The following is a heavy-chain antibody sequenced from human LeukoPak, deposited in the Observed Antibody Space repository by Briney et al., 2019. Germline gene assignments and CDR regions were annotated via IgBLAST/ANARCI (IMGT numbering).Heavy chain of an antibody. D-gene: IGHD2/OR15-2a*01. CDR2: ISYDGSTK. CDR1: GFTFSSYA. Sequence: GGSLRLSCAASGFTFSSYAMHWVRQAPGKGLEWVAVISYDGSTKYYADSVKGRFTISRDNSKNTLYLQMNSLRAEDTAVYYCARDPVFLYGMDVWGQGTTVTVSS. V-gene: IGHV3-30-3*01. J-gene: IGHJ6*02. CDR3: ARDPVFLYGMDV.